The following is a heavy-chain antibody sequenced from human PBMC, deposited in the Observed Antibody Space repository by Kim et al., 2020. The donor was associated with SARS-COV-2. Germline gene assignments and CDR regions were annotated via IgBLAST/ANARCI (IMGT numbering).Heavy chain of an antibody. CDR2: INPSGGST. V-gene: IGHV1-46*01. D-gene: IGHD2-2*01. J-gene: IGHJ6*02. CDR1: GYTFTSYY. CDR3: ARENCSSTSCYVMKAYYYYGMDV. Sequence: ASVKVSCKASGYTFTSYYMHWVRQAPGQGLEWMGIINPSGGSTSYAQKFQGRVTMTRDTSTNTAYMELSSLRSEDTAVYYCARENCSSTSCYVMKAYYYYGMDVWGQGATVAVSS.